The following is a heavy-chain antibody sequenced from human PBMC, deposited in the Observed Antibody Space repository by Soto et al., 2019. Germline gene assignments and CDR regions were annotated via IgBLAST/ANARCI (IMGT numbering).Heavy chain of an antibody. CDR2: IYHSGST. CDR3: ARARYNWNYVMAFDI. Sequence: QVQLQESGPGLVKPSGTLSLTCAVSGGSISSSNWWSWVRQPPGKGLEWIGEIYHSGSTNYNPSLKIRVTIAVDKSKNQFSLKLSAVTAADTAVYYCARARYNWNYVMAFDIWGQGTMVTVSS. J-gene: IGHJ3*02. D-gene: IGHD1-7*01. CDR1: GGSISSSNW. V-gene: IGHV4-4*02.